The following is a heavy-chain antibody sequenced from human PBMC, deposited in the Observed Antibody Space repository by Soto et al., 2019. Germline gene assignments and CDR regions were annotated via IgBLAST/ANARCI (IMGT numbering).Heavy chain of an antibody. Sequence: ASVKVSCKASGYTFTSYGISWVRQAPGQGLEWMGWISAYNGNTNYAQKFQGRVTITTDTSTSTAYMELRSLRSEDTAVYYCARGGIFDSSGYYYFSAFDIWGQGTMVTVSS. D-gene: IGHD3-22*01. V-gene: IGHV1-18*01. CDR3: ARGGIFDSSGYYYFSAFDI. CDR1: GYTFTSYG. J-gene: IGHJ3*02. CDR2: ISAYNGNT.